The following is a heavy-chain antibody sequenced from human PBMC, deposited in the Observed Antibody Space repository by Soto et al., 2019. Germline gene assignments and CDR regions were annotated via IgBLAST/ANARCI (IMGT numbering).Heavy chain of an antibody. V-gene: IGHV6-1*01. CDR1: GDSVSSNSAA. CDR2: TYYRSKWYN. Sequence: SQTLSLTCAISGDSVSSNSAAWNWIRQSPSRGLEWLGRTYYRSKWYNDYAVSEKSRITINPDTSKNQFSLQLNSVTPEDTAVYYCARDPIAAAGTGDLYYYYYYGMDVWGQGTTVTVSS. CDR3: ARDPIAAAGTGDLYYYYYYGMDV. D-gene: IGHD6-13*01. J-gene: IGHJ6*02.